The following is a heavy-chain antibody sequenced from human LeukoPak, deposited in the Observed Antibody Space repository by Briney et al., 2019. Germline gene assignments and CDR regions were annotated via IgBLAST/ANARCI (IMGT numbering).Heavy chain of an antibody. D-gene: IGHD3-3*01. J-gene: IGHJ6*02. CDR1: GFTFSDYY. V-gene: IGHV3-11*01. CDR2: ISNSGGII. Sequence: GGSLRLSCAASGFTFSDYYMSWIRQAPGKGLEWISYISNSGGIIYYADSVRGRFTISRDNAKSSPFLQMDSLRAEDTAVYYCARGRVPDVWGQGTTVTVSS. CDR3: ARGRVPDV.